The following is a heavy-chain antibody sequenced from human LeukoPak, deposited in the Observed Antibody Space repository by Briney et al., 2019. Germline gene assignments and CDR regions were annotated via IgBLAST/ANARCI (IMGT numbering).Heavy chain of an antibody. J-gene: IGHJ4*02. CDR3: ARDMVY. CDR2: IWYDASNK. Sequence: PGRSLRLSCAASGFTFSSYGMHWVRQAPGKGLEWVAVIWYDASNKYYADSVKGRFTISRDNSNNTLYLQMNSLRVEDTAVYYCARDMVYWGQGTLVTVSS. V-gene: IGHV3-33*01. CDR1: GFTFSSYG. D-gene: IGHD2-8*01.